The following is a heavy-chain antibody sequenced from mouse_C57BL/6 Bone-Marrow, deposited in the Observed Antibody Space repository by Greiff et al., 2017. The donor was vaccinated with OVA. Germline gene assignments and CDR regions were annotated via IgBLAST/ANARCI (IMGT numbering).Heavy chain of an antibody. J-gene: IGHJ4*01. CDR3: ARPFYYPYAMDY. D-gene: IGHD1-1*01. CDR1: GFTFSDYY. CDR2: ISNGGGST. V-gene: IGHV5-12*01. Sequence: EVKLVESGGGLVQPGGSLKLSCAASGFTFSDYYMYWVRQTPEKRLEWVAYISNGGGSTYYPDTVKGRFTISRDNAKNTLYLQMGRLKSEDTAMYYCARPFYYPYAMDYWGQGTSVTVSS.